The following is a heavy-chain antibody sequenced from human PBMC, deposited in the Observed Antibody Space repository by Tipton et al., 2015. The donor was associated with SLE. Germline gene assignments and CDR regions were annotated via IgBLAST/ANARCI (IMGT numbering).Heavy chain of an antibody. J-gene: IGHJ6*02. CDR2: INHSGST. CDR1: GGSISSYY. V-gene: IGHV4-34*01. D-gene: IGHD1-26*01. Sequence: TLSLTCTVSGGSISSYYWSWIRQPPGKGLEWIGEINHSGSTNYNPSLKSRVTISVDTSKNQFSLKLSSVTAADTAVYYCASNSGSYYGMDVWGQGTTVTVSS. CDR3: ASNSGSYYGMDV.